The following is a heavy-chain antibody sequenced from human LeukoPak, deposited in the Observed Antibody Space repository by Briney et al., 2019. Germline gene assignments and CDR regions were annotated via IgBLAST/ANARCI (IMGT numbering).Heavy chain of an antibody. Sequence: GGSLRLSCAPSGFTFSSYAMSWVRQAPGKGLEWVSAISGSGGSTYNADSVKGRFTISRDNSKNTLYLQMNSLRAEDTAVYYCAKVPYSGSFDYWGQGTLVTVSS. D-gene: IGHD1-26*01. CDR2: ISGSGGST. J-gene: IGHJ4*02. V-gene: IGHV3-23*01. CDR1: GFTFSSYA. CDR3: AKVPYSGSFDY.